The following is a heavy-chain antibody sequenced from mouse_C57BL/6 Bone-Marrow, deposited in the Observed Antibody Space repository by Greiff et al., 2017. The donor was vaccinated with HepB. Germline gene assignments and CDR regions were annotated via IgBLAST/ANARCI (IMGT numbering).Heavy chain of an antibody. J-gene: IGHJ3*01. V-gene: IGHV1-20*01. CDR1: GYSFTGYF. Sequence: VQLQQSGPELVKPGDSVKISCKASGYSFTGYFMNWVMQSHGKSLEWIGRINPYNGDTFYNQKFKGKATLTVAKSSSTAHMELRSLTSEDSAVYYCARSDYAWFAYWGQGTLVTVSA. CDR2: INPYNGDT. CDR3: ARSDYAWFAY. D-gene: IGHD2-4*01.